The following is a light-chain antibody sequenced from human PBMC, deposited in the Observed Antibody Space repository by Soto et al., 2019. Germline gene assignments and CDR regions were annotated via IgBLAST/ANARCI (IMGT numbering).Light chain of an antibody. CDR2: DAS. Sequence: EIVLTQSPATLSLSPGERATLSCRASQSVSTYLAWYQQKPGQAPRLLIYDASNRATGIPARFSGGGSGTDFTLTIDNLEPEDFAVYYCQQRSDGPPFTFGQGTKLEFK. J-gene: IGKJ2*01. V-gene: IGKV3-11*01. CDR1: QSVSTY. CDR3: QQRSDGPPFT.